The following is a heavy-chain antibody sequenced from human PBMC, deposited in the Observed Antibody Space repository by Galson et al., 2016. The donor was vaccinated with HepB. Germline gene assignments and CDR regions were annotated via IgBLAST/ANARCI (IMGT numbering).Heavy chain of an antibody. J-gene: IGHJ6*02. V-gene: IGHV3-48*03. D-gene: IGHD4-17*01. Sequence: LRLSCAASGFTFSSFEMNWVRQAPGKGLEWLSYISSSGTTTYYADSVKGRFTISRDNARNSLYLQMNSLRVEDTAVYYCARDLVYPGDYGKYYYYGMDVWGQGTTVTVSS. CDR2: ISSSGTTT. CDR3: ARDLVYPGDYGKYYYYGMDV. CDR1: GFTFSSFE.